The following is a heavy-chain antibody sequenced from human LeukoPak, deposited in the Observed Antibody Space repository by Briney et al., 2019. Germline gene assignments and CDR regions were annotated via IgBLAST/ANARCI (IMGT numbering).Heavy chain of an antibody. J-gene: IGHJ6*02. D-gene: IGHD6-6*01. CDR2: ISYDGSNK. CDR1: GFTFSSYA. CDR3: ARAQRSSSSNYYYGMDV. V-gene: IGHV3-30-3*01. Sequence: GRSLRLSCAASGFTFSSYAMHWVRQAPGKGLEWVAVISYDGSNKYYADSVKGRFTISRDNSKNTPYLQMNSLRAEDTAVYYCARAQRSSSSNYYYGMDVWGQGTTVTVSS.